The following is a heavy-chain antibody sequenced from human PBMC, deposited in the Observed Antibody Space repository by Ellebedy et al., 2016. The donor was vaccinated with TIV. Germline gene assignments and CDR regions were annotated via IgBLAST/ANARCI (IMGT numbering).Heavy chain of an antibody. CDR3: AREGQYGGSWYWGYFDL. Sequence: GESLKISCAASGFTFSHYWMSWVRQAPGKGLEWVANIKQDGSEKYYVDSVKGRFTISRDNAKNSLYLQMNSLRAEDTAVYYCAREGQYGGSWYWGYFDLWGRGTLVTVSS. J-gene: IGHJ2*01. V-gene: IGHV3-7*01. D-gene: IGHD6-13*01. CDR2: IKQDGSEK. CDR1: GFTFSHYW.